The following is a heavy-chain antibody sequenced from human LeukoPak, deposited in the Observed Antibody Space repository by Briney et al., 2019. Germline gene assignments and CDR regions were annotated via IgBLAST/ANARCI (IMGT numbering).Heavy chain of an antibody. CDR2: ISISGVTK. CDR3: TSHGSTYYFDY. V-gene: IGHV3-48*03. Sequence: LAGGSLGLSCATSGFTFSRYDYNWVRQAPGKGLEWISYISISGVTKYYADSVRGRFTVSRDNARDSLYLQMDSLRAEDTATYYCTSHGSTYYFDYCGQGTQVTVSS. D-gene: IGHD5/OR15-5a*01. J-gene: IGHJ4*02. CDR1: GFTFSRYD.